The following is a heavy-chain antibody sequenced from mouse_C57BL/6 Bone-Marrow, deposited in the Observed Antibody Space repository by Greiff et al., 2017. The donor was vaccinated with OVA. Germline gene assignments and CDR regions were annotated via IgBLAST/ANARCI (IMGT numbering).Heavy chain of an antibody. CDR1: GYTFTSYW. V-gene: IGHV1-56*01. D-gene: IGHD2-13*01. CDR2: IFPGSGST. J-gene: IGHJ2*01. CDR3: ARWYGDYYFDG. Sequence: VQLQQSGPELVRPGASVKISCKASGYTFTSYWMQWVRQRPGQGLEWIGEIFPGSGSTYYNEKFKGKATLTVDPSSNTAYMQLSSLTSEDSAVYYCARWYGDYYFDGGGKGTTVTVST.